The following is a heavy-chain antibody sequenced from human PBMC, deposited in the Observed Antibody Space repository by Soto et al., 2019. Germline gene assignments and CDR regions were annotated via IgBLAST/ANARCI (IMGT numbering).Heavy chain of an antibody. CDR2: IYWNDDK. Sequence: QITLKESGPTLVKPTQTLTLTCTFSGFSLSTSGVGVGCIRQPPGKPLEWLALIYWNDDKRYSPSLKSRPTTTKDTSKIQVVLTMTNIDPVDTATYYCAQTFGYCSGGSCYGAFDYWGQGTLVTVSS. J-gene: IGHJ4*02. CDR1: GFSLSTSGVG. D-gene: IGHD2-15*01. CDR3: AQTFGYCSGGSCYGAFDY. V-gene: IGHV2-5*01.